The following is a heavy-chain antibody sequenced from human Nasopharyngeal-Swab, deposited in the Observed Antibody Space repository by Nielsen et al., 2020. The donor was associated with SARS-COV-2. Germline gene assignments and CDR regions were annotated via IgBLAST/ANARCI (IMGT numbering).Heavy chain of an antibody. J-gene: IGHJ3*02. Sequence: GGSLRLSCAASGFTFSSYGMHWVRQAPGKGLEWVAVISYDGRNKYYADSVKGRFTISRDNSKNTLYLQMNSLRAEDTAVYYCAKGWGGSYVDAFDIWGQGTMVTVSS. D-gene: IGHD1-26*01. CDR1: GFTFSSYG. CDR2: ISYDGRNK. CDR3: AKGWGGSYVDAFDI. V-gene: IGHV3-30*18.